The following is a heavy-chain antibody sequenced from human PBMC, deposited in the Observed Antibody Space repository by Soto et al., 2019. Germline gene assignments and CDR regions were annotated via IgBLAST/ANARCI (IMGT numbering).Heavy chain of an antibody. Sequence: ASVKVSCKASGYTFTSYGISWVRQAPGQGLEWMGWINPNSGGTNYAQKFQGRVTMTRDTSISTAYMELSRLRSDDTAVYYCACGSHEDYYYYGMDVWGQGATVTVSS. CDR1: GYTFTSYG. D-gene: IGHD1-26*01. CDR3: ACGSHEDYYYYGMDV. V-gene: IGHV1-2*02. CDR2: INPNSGGT. J-gene: IGHJ6*02.